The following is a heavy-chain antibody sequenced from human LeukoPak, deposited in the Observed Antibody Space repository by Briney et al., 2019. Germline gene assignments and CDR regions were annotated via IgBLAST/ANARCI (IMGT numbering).Heavy chain of an antibody. Sequence: ASVKVSCKASGGTFSSYAISWVRQAPGQGLEWMGGIIPIFGTANYAQKFQGRVTITADKSTSTAYMELRSLRSDDTAVYYCARVTRRDYDSSGYYPYWGQGTLVTVSS. CDR1: GGTFSSYA. J-gene: IGHJ4*02. V-gene: IGHV1-69*06. D-gene: IGHD3-22*01. CDR2: IIPIFGTA. CDR3: ARVTRRDYDSSGYYPY.